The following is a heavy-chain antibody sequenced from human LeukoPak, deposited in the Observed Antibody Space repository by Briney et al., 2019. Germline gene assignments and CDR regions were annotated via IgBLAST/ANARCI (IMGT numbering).Heavy chain of an antibody. CDR3: ARDDDYYDSSGSIDY. V-gene: IGHV3-66*01. CDR1: GFTVSSNY. Sequence: GGSLRLSCAASGFTVSSNYMSWVRQAPGKGLEWVSVIYSGGSTYYADSVKGRFTISRDNSKNTLYLQMNSLRAEDTAVYYCARDDDYYDSSGSIDYWGQGTLVTVSS. J-gene: IGHJ4*02. D-gene: IGHD3-22*01. CDR2: IYSGGST.